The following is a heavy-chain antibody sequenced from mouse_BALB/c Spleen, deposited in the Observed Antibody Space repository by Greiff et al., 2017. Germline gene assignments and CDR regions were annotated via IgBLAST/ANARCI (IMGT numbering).Heavy chain of an antibody. CDR3: ARSDYYGYYFDD. CDR1: GFTFSSYA. J-gene: IGHJ2*01. V-gene: IGHV5-6-5*01. D-gene: IGHD1-2*01. Sequence: EVQVVESGGGLVKPGGSLKLSCAASGFTFSSYAMSWVRQTPEKRLEWVASISSGGSTYYPDSVKGRFTISRDNARNILYLQMSSLRTEDTAMYYCARSDYYGYYFDDWGQGTTRTVSS. CDR2: ISSGGST.